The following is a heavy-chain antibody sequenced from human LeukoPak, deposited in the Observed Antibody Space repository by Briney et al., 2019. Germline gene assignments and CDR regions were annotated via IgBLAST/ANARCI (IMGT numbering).Heavy chain of an antibody. Sequence: GGSLRLSCAASGFTFSSYSMNWVRQAPGKGREWVSSISSSSSYIYYADSVKGRFTISRDSAKNSLYLQMNSLRAEDTAVYHCARAYCSSTSCCDYYMDVWGKGTTVTVSS. CDR1: GFTFSSYS. V-gene: IGHV3-21*01. CDR2: ISSSSSYI. CDR3: ARAYCSSTSCCDYYMDV. J-gene: IGHJ6*03. D-gene: IGHD2-2*01.